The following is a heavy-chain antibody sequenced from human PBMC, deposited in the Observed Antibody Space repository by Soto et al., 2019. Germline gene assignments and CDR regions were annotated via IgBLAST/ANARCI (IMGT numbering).Heavy chain of an antibody. CDR2: ISYDGSEK. CDR1: GFTFNFFG. D-gene: IGHD5-12*01. Sequence: QEQLVESGGGVVQAGRSLRLSCAASGFTFNFFGMHWVRQAPGKGLEWVAVISYDGSEKYYADSVKGRFTMSRYNSKNMVYLEMSSLRPEDTSVYYCAKERRYSFDAFDIWGNGTMVTVSS. CDR3: AKERRYSFDAFDI. J-gene: IGHJ3*02. V-gene: IGHV3-30*18.